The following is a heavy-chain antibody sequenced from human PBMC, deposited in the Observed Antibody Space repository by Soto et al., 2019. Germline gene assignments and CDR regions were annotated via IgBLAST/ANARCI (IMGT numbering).Heavy chain of an antibody. CDR2: INHSGGST. V-gene: IGHV1-46*01. Sequence: GASVKVSCKASGYTFTSYYMHWVRQAPGQGLEWMGIINHSGGSTSYAQKFQGRLTMTRDTSTSTVYMELSSLRSEDTAVYYCAREVRGYSGYGYYYYYGTDVWGQGTTVTVS. J-gene: IGHJ6*02. D-gene: IGHD5-12*01. CDR3: AREVRGYSGYGYYYYYGTDV. CDR1: GYTFTSYY.